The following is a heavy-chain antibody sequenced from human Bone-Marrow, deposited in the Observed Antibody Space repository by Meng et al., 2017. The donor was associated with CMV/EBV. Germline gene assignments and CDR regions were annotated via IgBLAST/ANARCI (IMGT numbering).Heavy chain of an antibody. V-gene: IGHV3-13*01. CDR2: IGTAGDT. Sequence: GGSLRLSCAASGFTFSSYDMHCVRQATGKGLEWVSAIGTAGDTYYPGSVKGRFTISRENAKNSLYLQMNSLRAGDTAVYYCARVVGYSSSEAAGASPAETPFDYWGQGTLVTVSS. CDR3: ARVVGYSSSEAAGASPAETPFDY. D-gene: IGHD6-6*01. J-gene: IGHJ4*02. CDR1: GFTFSSYD.